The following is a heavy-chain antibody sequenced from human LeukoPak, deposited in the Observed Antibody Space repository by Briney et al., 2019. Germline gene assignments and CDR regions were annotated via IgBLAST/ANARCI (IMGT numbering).Heavy chain of an antibody. CDR1: GFTFSSYA. Sequence: GGSLRLSCAASGFTFSSYAMSWVRQAPGKGLEWVSAISGSGGSTYYADSVKGRFTISRDNSKNMLYLQMNSLRAEDTAVYYCAKDHADYGITMIVVVIRDFDYWGQGTLVTVSS. CDR3: AKDHADYGITMIVVVIRDFDY. J-gene: IGHJ4*02. V-gene: IGHV3-23*01. CDR2: ISGSGGST. D-gene: IGHD3-22*01.